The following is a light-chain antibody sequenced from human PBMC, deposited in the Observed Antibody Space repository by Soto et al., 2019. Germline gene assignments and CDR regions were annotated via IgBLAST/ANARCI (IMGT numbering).Light chain of an antibody. J-gene: IGKJ1*01. V-gene: IGKV1-27*01. Sequence: DIQMTQSPSSLSTSVGDRVTITCRASQGISNYLAWYQKKPGKVPKLLIYAASTMQSGVPSRLSGSGSGTDFTLTISSLQPEDVATYYCQKDNSAPWTFGHVTKVDIK. CDR1: QGISNY. CDR2: AAS. CDR3: QKDNSAPWT.